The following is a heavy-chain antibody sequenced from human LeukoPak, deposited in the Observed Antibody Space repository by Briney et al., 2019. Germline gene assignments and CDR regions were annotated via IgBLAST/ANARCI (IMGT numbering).Heavy chain of an antibody. D-gene: IGHD6-13*01. V-gene: IGHV3-7*05. CDR3: ARDWGAAGLWDY. J-gene: IGHJ4*02. CDR2: IKEDGSEK. Sequence: GGSLRLSCASSGFTFSNYWMSWVRQAPGKELEWVANIKEDGSEKDYVDSVKGRFTISRDNAKNSLYLQMNSLRAEDTAIYYCARDWGAAGLWDYWGQGTLVTVSS. CDR1: GFTFSNYW.